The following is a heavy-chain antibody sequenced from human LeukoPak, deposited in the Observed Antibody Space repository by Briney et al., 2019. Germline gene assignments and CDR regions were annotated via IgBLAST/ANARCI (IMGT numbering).Heavy chain of an antibody. J-gene: IGHJ4*02. CDR1: GFTFSTYA. V-gene: IGHV3-30*18. CDR2: ISNDGSNK. Sequence: GGSLRLSCAASGFTFSTYAMSWVRQAPGKGLEWLAVISNDGSNKYYADSVKGRFTISRDNPKNTLYLEMNSLRAEDTAVYYCAKRGGSYFDYWGQGTLVTVSS. D-gene: IGHD1-26*01. CDR3: AKRGGSYFDY.